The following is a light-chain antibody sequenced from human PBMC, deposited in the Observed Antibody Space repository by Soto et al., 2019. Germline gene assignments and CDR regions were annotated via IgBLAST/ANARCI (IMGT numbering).Light chain of an antibody. CDR1: QSVGSN. J-gene: IGKJ1*01. CDR2: DVS. CDR3: QQRSDWPWT. Sequence: EVVLTQSPATLSVSPGAGATLSCRASQSVGSNLAWYQQKPGQAPRLLVYDVSNRAAGIPTRFSGGGSGTDFTLTISNVEPEDFAVYYCQQRSDWPWTFGQGTKVDIK. V-gene: IGKV3-11*01.